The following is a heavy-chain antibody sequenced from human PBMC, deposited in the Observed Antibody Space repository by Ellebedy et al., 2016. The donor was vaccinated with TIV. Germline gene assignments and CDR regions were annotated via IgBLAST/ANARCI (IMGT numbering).Heavy chain of an antibody. CDR1: GFTFSSYA. V-gene: IGHV3-30*01. CDR2: ISYDGSNK. J-gene: IGHJ4*02. D-gene: IGHD5-12*01. Sequence: GESLKISCAASGFTFSSYAMHWVRQAPGKGLEWVAVISYDGSNKYYADSVKGRFTISRDNSKNTLYLQMNSLRAEDTAVYYCARDRGYSGYENFDYWGQGTLVTVSS. CDR3: ARDRGYSGYENFDY.